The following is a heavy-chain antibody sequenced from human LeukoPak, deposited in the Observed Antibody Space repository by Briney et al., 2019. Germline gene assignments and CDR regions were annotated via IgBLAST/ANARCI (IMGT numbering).Heavy chain of an antibody. D-gene: IGHD5-18*01. Sequence: GGSLRLSCAASGFAFSSYAMTWVRQAPGKGLEWVGFIRSKAYRGTTEYAASVKGRFTISRDDSKSVVYLQMNSLKSEDTAVYYCSRGPIQLWVHNGVDVWGQGTTVTASS. CDR1: GFAFSSYA. CDR3: SRGPIQLWVHNGVDV. CDR2: IRSKAYRGTT. V-gene: IGHV3-49*04. J-gene: IGHJ6*02.